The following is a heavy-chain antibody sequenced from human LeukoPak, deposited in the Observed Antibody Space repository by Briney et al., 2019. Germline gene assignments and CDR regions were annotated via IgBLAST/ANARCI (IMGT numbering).Heavy chain of an antibody. D-gene: IGHD3-22*01. J-gene: IGHJ4*02. CDR3: ARDPSDYYDSSGSSHHFDY. V-gene: IGHV3-21*01. CDR2: ISSSSSYI. Sequence: GGSLRLSCAASGFTFSSYSMNWVRQAPGKGLEWVSSISSSSSYIYYADSVKGRFTISRDNAKNSLYLQMNSLRAEDTAVYYCARDPSDYYDSSGSSHHFDYWGQGTLVTV. CDR1: GFTFSSYS.